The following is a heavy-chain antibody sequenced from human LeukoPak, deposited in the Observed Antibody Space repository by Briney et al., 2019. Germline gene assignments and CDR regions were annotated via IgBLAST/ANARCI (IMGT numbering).Heavy chain of an antibody. Sequence: ATVKVSCKASGYTFTNYGISWVRQAPGQGLEWMGWISPYNGNTNYAQKLQGRVTMTTDTSTSTAYMELRSLRSDDTAVYYCGRDLGWRRETGGRLDYWGQGTLVTVSS. CDR1: GYTFTNYG. J-gene: IGHJ4*02. CDR3: GRDLGWRRETGGRLDY. CDR2: ISPYNGNT. D-gene: IGHD7-27*01. V-gene: IGHV1-18*01.